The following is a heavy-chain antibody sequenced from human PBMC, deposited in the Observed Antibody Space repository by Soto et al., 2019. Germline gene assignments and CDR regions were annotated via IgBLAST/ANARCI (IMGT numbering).Heavy chain of an antibody. CDR1: GGTFSSYA. D-gene: IGHD6-13*01. Sequence: AVSEKVSCKESGGTFSSYAISWVRPAPGQGLAWMGGIIPIFGTANYAQKIQGRVTITADESTSTAYMELSSLRSEDTAVYYCARDPKYRAAAGLFDYWGQGTLVTVSS. V-gene: IGHV1-69*13. CDR3: ARDPKYRAAAGLFDY. CDR2: IIPIFGTA. J-gene: IGHJ4*02.